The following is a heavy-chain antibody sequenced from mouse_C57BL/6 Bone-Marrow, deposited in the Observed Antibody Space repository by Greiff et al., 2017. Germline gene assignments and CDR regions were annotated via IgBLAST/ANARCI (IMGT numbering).Heavy chain of an antibody. CDR2: IYPGSGST. D-gene: IGHD2-1*01. Sequence: QVQLQQPGAELVKPGASVKMSCKASGYTFTSYWITWVKQRPGQGLEWIGDIYPGSGSTNYNEKFKSKATLTVETASSTAYMQLSSLTSEDSAVYFCARNYGNYFYWGQGTTLTVSS. V-gene: IGHV1-55*01. CDR3: ARNYGNYFY. J-gene: IGHJ2*01. CDR1: GYTFTSYW.